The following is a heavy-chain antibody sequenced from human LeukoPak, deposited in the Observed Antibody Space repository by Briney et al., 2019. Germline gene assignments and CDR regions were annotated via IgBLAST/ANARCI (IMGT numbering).Heavy chain of an antibody. CDR1: GFTVSTTY. Sequence: GGSLRLSCAASGFTVSTTYMSWVRQAPGRGLEWVSVIYSGGSTYYADSVKGRFTISRDNSKNTVYLQMNSLRAEDTAVYYSARDPTATVGHWGQGTLVTVSS. V-gene: IGHV3-53*01. CDR2: IYSGGST. CDR3: ARDPTATVGH. D-gene: IGHD4-11*01. J-gene: IGHJ4*02.